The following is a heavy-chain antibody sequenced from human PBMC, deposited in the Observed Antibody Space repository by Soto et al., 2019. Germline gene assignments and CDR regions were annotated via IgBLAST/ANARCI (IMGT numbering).Heavy chain of an antibody. J-gene: IGHJ3*02. Sequence: GAPVKVSCKASGYTFTSYGISWVRQAPGQGLEWMGWISAYNGSTNYAQKLQGRVTMTTDTSTSTAYMELRSLRSDDTAVYYCARVSPARRPGGAFDIWGQGTMVTVSS. CDR2: ISAYNGST. CDR3: ARVSPARRPGGAFDI. CDR1: GYTFTSYG. V-gene: IGHV1-18*04. D-gene: IGHD6-6*01.